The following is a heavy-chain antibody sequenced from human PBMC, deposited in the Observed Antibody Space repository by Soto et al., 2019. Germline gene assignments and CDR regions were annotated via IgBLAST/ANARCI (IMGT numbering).Heavy chain of an antibody. Sequence: QITLKESGPTLVKPTQTLTLTCTFSAFSLSTGRVSVGWIRQPPGKALEWLALIYWDDDKRYSPSLRSRLTITKDTSKNQVVLTMTNMDPVDTATYYCIQSRCGGDCLQSYASYYYYGMDVWGQGTTVIVSS. V-gene: IGHV2-5*02. J-gene: IGHJ6*02. D-gene: IGHD2-21*02. CDR3: IQSRCGGDCLQSYASYYYYGMDV. CDR1: AFSLSTGRVS. CDR2: IYWDDDK.